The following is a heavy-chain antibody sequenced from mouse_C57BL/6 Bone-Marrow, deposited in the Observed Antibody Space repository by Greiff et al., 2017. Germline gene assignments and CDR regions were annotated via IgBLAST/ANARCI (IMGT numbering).Heavy chain of an antibody. J-gene: IGHJ4*01. CDR1: GFTFSSYA. Sequence: EVMLVESGGGLVKPGGSLKLSCAASGFTFSSYAMSWVRQTPEKRLEWVATISDGGSYTYYPDNVKGRFTISRDNAKNNLYLQMSHLKSEDTAMYYCARERDYYGNYAMDYWGQGTSVTVSS. D-gene: IGHD1-1*01. CDR3: ARERDYYGNYAMDY. V-gene: IGHV5-4*01. CDR2: ISDGGSYT.